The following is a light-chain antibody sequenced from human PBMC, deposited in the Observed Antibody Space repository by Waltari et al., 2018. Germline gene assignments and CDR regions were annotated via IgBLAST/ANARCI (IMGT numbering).Light chain of an antibody. V-gene: IGLV2-14*03. Sequence: QSALTQTASVSGSPGQAITISCTGTSSDVGAYHHVSCYQQNPGKAPKVSIYDVSHRPSGVSNRFSGSKSGNTASLSISGLQAEDEADYYCSSFTTSSTYVFGTGTKVTVL. J-gene: IGLJ1*01. CDR3: SSFTTSSTYV. CDR2: DVS. CDR1: SSDVGAYHH.